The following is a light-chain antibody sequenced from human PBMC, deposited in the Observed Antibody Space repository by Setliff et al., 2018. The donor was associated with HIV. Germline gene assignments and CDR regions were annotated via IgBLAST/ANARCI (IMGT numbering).Light chain of an antibody. CDR2: DVN. Sequence: SVLTQPPSVSGSPGQSVTISCTGPSSDVGSYNRVSWYQQHPGKAPKLVIYDVNDRPSGVSDRFSGSKSGNTASLTISGLQPEDEADYYCSSYVSSNNNYVFGTGTKVTVL. V-gene: IGLV2-14*03. J-gene: IGLJ1*01. CDR1: SSDVGSYNR. CDR3: SSYVSSNNNYV.